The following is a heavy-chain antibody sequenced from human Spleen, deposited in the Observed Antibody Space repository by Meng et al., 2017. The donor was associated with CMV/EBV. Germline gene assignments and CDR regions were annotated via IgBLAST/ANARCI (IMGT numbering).Heavy chain of an antibody. V-gene: IGHV3-21*01. CDR1: GFIFSSYT. J-gene: IGHJ4*02. Sequence: GESLKISCAVSGFIFSSYTINWVRQAPGKGLEWVSSIISSSNYIYYADSVKGRFTISRDNAKNSLYLQMSSLRAEDTAVYYCARDKFEAGGFDCWGQGTLVTVSS. D-gene: IGHD6-13*01. CDR3: ARDKFEAGGFDC. CDR2: IISSSNYI.